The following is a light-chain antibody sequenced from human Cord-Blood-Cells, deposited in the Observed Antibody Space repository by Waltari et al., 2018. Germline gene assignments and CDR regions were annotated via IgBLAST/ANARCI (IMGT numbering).Light chain of an antibody. V-gene: IGLV2-23*01. Sequence: QSALTQPASVSGSPGQSITIPCTGTSSDVGSYNLVTWYQQQPGKAPKLMIYEGSKPPAGRSNRCSGSNSGNTASLTIFGLQAEDEAVYYCCSYAGSSTHVVFGGGTKLTVL. CDR3: CSYAGSSTHVV. J-gene: IGLJ2*01. CDR2: EGS. CDR1: SSDVGSYNL.